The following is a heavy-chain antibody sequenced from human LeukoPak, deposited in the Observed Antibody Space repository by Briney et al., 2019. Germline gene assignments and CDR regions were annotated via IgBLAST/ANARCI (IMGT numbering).Heavy chain of an antibody. CDR1: GFTFSSSA. CDR2: FISVGSST. V-gene: IGHV3-64D*06. CDR3: VNTLKYYGSGRGLFDS. D-gene: IGHD3-10*01. Sequence: PGGSLRLSCAASGFTFSSSAMYCVCQAPGKGLEYVSAFISVGSSTFYADSVKGRFTISRDNSKNMLYLQMSSLRADDTAVYRCVNTLKYYGSGRGLFDSWGQGILVTVSS. J-gene: IGHJ4*02.